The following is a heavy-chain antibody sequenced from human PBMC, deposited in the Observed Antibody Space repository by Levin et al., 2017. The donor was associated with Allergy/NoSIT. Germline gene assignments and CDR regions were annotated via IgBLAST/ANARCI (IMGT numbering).Heavy chain of an antibody. J-gene: IGHJ4*02. V-gene: IGHV3-48*03. CDR1: GFTFSSYE. CDR2: ISSTGSTI. Sequence: GGSLRLSCAASGFTFSSYEMNWVRRAPGKGLEWVSYISSTGSTIYSADSVKGRFTISRDNAKNSLYLHMNSLRAEDTAAYYCARQLGNFWSGYNYFDYWGQGTLVTVSS. D-gene: IGHD3-3*01. CDR3: ARQLGNFWSGYNYFDY.